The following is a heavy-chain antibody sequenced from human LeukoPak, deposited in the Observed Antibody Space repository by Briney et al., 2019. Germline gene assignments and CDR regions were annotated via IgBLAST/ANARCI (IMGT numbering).Heavy chain of an antibody. Sequence: ASVKVPCKASGYTFTGHYMHWVRQAPGQGPEWMGWINPNSGGTNYAQKFQGRGTMTRDTSISTAYLELSGLRSDDTAVYYCARCSTPHWIFDAFDIWGQGTMVTVSS. CDR3: ARCSTPHWIFDAFDI. CDR2: INPNSGGT. D-gene: IGHD1-1*01. J-gene: IGHJ3*02. V-gene: IGHV1-2*02. CDR1: GYTFTGHY.